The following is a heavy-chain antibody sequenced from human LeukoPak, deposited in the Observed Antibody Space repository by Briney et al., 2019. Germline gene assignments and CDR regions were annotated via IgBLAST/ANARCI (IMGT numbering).Heavy chain of an antibody. Sequence: SETLSLTCTVSGGSISSYYWSWIRQPAGRGLEWIGRIYTSGSTNYNPSLKSRVTMSVDTSKNQFSLKLSSVTAADTAVYYCARHCSSTRCYDYWGQGTLVTVSS. J-gene: IGHJ4*02. CDR3: ARHCSSTRCYDY. CDR1: GGSISSYY. CDR2: IYTSGST. V-gene: IGHV4-4*07. D-gene: IGHD2-2*01.